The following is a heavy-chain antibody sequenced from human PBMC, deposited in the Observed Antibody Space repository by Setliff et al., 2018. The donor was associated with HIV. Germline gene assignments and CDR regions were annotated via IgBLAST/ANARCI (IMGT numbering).Heavy chain of an antibody. J-gene: IGHJ1*01. CDR3: ARWGDGFNSYDS. CDR1: GYSLTSGYY. D-gene: IGHD3-22*01. CDR2: IHDSGRT. Sequence: SETLSLTCGVSGYSLTSGYYWGWIRQPPGKGLEWIGSIHDSGRTYYNPSLKSRVTISVDTSNNQFSVKLTSVTPADTALYYCARWGDGFNSYDSWGQGTLVTVSS. V-gene: IGHV4-38-2*01.